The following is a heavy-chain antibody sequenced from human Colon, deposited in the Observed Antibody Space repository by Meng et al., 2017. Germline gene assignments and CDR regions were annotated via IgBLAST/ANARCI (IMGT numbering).Heavy chain of an antibody. CDR2: ISGSGGST. J-gene: IGHJ5*02. D-gene: IGHD3-22*01. Sequence: GGSLRLSCAASGFTFSSYAMSWVRQAPGKGLEWVSAISGSGGSTYYAASVKGRFTISRDNSKNTLYLQMNSRRAEETAVYYCAKSPYYYDSSGYFVHWGQGTLVTVSS. V-gene: IGHV3-23*01. CDR1: GFTFSSYA. CDR3: AKSPYYYDSSGYFVH.